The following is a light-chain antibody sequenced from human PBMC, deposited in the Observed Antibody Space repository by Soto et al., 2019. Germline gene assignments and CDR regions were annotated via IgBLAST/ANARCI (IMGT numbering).Light chain of an antibody. Sequence: DIQMTQSPSTLPASVGDRVTITCRANQSISTWLAWYQQKPGKAPNLLIYTGSSLQSGVPSRFSGSGSGTDFTLTINSLQPEDFATYYCQQAASFPITFGQGTRLEIK. J-gene: IGKJ5*01. CDR1: QSISTW. CDR3: QQAASFPIT. V-gene: IGKV1-12*01. CDR2: TGS.